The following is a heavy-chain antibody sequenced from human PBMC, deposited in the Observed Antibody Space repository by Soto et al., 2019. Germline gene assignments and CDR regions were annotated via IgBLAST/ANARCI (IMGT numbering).Heavy chain of an antibody. CDR2: IIPILGIA. V-gene: IGHV1-69*08. D-gene: IGHD1-26*01. CDR1: GGTFSSYT. Sequence: QVQLVQSGAEVKKPGSSVKVSCKASGGTFSSYTISWVRQAPGQGLEWMGRIIPILGIANYAQKFQGRVTITADKSTSTAYMELSSLRAEDTAVHYCAREWELHPSPIDLWGQGTMVTVSS. CDR3: AREWELHPSPIDL. J-gene: IGHJ3*01.